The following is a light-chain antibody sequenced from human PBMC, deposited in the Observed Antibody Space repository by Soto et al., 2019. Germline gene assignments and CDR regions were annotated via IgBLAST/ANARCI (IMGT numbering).Light chain of an antibody. CDR1: QSISSW. CDR3: QQYNNYPWT. Sequence: DIQMTQSPSTLSASVGDRVTITCRASQSISSWLAWYQQKPGKAPKLLIYKASSLESGVPSRFSGSGSGTEFTLTISSLQADDFATYYCQQYNNYPWTCGQGTKVEIK. CDR2: KAS. V-gene: IGKV1-5*03. J-gene: IGKJ1*01.